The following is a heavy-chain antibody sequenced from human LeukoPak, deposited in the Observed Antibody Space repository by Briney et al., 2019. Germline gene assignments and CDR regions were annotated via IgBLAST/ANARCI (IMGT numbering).Heavy chain of an antibody. CDR3: ARDFWSGYYTEYNWFDP. CDR1: GGSISSGSYY. CDR2: IYTSGST. Sequence: PPQTLSLTCTVSGGSISSGSYYWSWIRQPAGKGLEWIGRIYTSGSTNYNPSLKSRVTISVDTSKNQFSLKLSSVTAADTAVYYCARDFWSGYYTEYNWFDPWGQGTLVTVSS. D-gene: IGHD3-3*01. V-gene: IGHV4-61*02. J-gene: IGHJ5*02.